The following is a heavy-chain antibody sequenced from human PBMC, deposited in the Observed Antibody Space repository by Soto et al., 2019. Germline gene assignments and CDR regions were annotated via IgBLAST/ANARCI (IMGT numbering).Heavy chain of an antibody. CDR2: IWYDGSQK. CDR3: AKEVWGLYTFGRPLDN. CDR1: GFNFSKFG. J-gene: IGHJ4*01. V-gene: IGHV3-33*07. Sequence: QAHLVESGGRVVQPGRSLRLSCAASGFNFSKFGMYWVRQAPGKGLEWVAVIWYDGSQKYYADSVKGRFTISRDNSNNTLYLQMSSLRAEDTAVYYCAKEVWGLYTFGRPLDNWGRGTLVTVSS. D-gene: IGHD3-16*01.